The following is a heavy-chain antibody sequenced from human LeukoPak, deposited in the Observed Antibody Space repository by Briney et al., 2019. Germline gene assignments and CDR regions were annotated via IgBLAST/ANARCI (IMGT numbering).Heavy chain of an antibody. CDR1: GFTFNSYW. CDR3: ARESGFGKLTYFDF. D-gene: IGHD3-10*01. Sequence: GGSLRLSCAASGFTFNSYWMHWVRQGPGKGLVWVSRIKSDGSSTSYADSVKGRFTISRDNAKNTLYLQMNSLRDEDTAVYYCARESGFGKLTYFDFWGQGTLVSVSS. V-gene: IGHV3-74*01. J-gene: IGHJ4*02. CDR2: IKSDGSST.